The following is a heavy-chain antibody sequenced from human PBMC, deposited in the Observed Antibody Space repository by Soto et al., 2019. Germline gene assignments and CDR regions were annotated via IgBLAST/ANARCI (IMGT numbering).Heavy chain of an antibody. CDR3: ATDHCLAADGTVYCWFDP. D-gene: IGHD6-13*01. Sequence: GASVKVSCKVSGYTLTELSMHWVRQAPGKGLEWMGGFDPEDGETIYAQKFQGRVTMTEDTSTDTAYMELSSLRSEDTAVYYCATDHCLAADGTVYCWFDPWGQGTLVTVSS. CDR1: GYTLTELS. J-gene: IGHJ5*02. CDR2: FDPEDGET. V-gene: IGHV1-24*01.